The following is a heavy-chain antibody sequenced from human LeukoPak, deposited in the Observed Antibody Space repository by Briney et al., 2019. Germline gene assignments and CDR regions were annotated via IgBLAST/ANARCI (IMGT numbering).Heavy chain of an antibody. CDR1: GGSISSYY. V-gene: IGHV4-59*01. Sequence: KSSETLSLTCTVSGGSISSYYWSWIRQPPGKGLEWIGYIYYSGSTNYNPSLKSRVTISVDTSKNQFSLKLSSVTAADTAVYYCARDLRIAVAGTLFGGWDYWGQGTLVTVSS. CDR2: IYYSGST. CDR3: ARDLRIAVAGTLFGGWDY. J-gene: IGHJ4*02. D-gene: IGHD6-19*01.